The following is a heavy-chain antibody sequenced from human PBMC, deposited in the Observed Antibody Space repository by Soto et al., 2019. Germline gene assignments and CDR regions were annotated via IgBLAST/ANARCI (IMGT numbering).Heavy chain of an antibody. V-gene: IGHV3-21*01. CDR3: ARESEDLTSNFDY. J-gene: IGHJ4*02. CDR2: ISSTTNYI. CDR1: GFTFTRYS. Sequence: GGSLRLSCAASGFTFTRYSMNWVRQAPGKGLEWVSSISSTTNYIYYGDSMKGRFTISRDNAKNSLYLEMNSLRAEDTAVYYCARESEDLTSNFDYWGQGTLVTVPQ.